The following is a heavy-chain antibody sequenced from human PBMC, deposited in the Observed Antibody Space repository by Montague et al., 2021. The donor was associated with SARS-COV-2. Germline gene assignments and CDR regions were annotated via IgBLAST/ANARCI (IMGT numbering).Heavy chain of an antibody. CDR2: VSASGST. J-gene: IGHJ4*02. Sequence: SETLSLTCTVSGDSISYFYWSWIRQPAGKGLEWIGRVSASGSTNYNLSLNSRVTMSVDTSKKHFSLRLSPVTAADTAVYYCARDVVAAPGTFDYWGQGTLVTVSS. V-gene: IGHV4-4*07. CDR1: GDSISYFY. CDR3: ARDVVAAPGTFDY. D-gene: IGHD6-13*01.